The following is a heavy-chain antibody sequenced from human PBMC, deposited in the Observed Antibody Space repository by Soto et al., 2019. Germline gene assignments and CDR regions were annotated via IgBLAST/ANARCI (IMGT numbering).Heavy chain of an antibody. J-gene: IGHJ4*02. CDR2: IWYDGSDK. CDR3: AKDISVLWFGESSYFDY. V-gene: IGHV3-33*06. CDR1: GFTFSSYG. Sequence: QVQLVESGGGVVQPGRSLRLSCAASGFTFSSYGMHWVRQAPGKGLEWVALIWYDGSDKYYADSVKGRFTISRDDSKNTLYLQMNSLRAEDTALYYCAKDISVLWFGESSYFDYWGQGTLVTVSS. D-gene: IGHD3-10*01.